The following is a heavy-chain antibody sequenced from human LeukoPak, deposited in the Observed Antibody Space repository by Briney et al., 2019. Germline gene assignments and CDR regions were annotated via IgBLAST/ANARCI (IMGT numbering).Heavy chain of an antibody. D-gene: IGHD3-22*01. J-gene: IGHJ6*02. CDR2: IVVGSGKT. Sequence: SVKVSCKASGFPFSNSAMQWVRQARGQRLEGIGWIVVGSGKTNYAQKYQEGVTITRDMSTSTAYMELSSLRSEDTAVYYCAAGYHYDSKDPRFGMDVWGQGTTVTVSS. CDR3: AAGYHYDSKDPRFGMDV. V-gene: IGHV1-58*02. CDR1: GFPFSNSA.